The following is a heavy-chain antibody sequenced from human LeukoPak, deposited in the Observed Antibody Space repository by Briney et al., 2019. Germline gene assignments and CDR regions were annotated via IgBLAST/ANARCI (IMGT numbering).Heavy chain of an antibody. CDR1: GDSISDYY. CDR2: IYTSGST. V-gene: IGHV4-4*07. Sequence: SETLSLTCTVSGDSISDYYWSWIRQPAGKGLEWIGRIYTSGSTIYNPSLESRVTMSVDTSKNQFSLKLSSVTAADTAVYYCTRVGGSGFGRLDVWGKGTTVTVSS. CDR3: TRVGGSGFGRLDV. J-gene: IGHJ6*04. D-gene: IGHD3-10*01.